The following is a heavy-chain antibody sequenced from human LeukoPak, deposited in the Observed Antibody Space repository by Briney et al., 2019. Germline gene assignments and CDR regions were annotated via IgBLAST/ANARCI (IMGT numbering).Heavy chain of an antibody. CDR3: AREGAERFGVPAAGYYYYYMDV. V-gene: IGHV4-59*11. CDR2: ISYIGST. CDR1: ADSFSSHY. D-gene: IGHD2-2*01. J-gene: IGHJ6*03. Sequence: SETLSLTCAVSADSFSSHYWTWIRQPPGKGLEWIGYISYIGSTNYNPSLKSRVTISIDTSRNQFSLKLSSVTAADRAVYYCAREGAERFGVPAAGYYYYYMDVWGKGTTVTVSS.